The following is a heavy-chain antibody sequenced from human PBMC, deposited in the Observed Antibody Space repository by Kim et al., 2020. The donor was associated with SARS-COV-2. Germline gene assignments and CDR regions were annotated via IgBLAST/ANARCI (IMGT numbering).Heavy chain of an antibody. CDR3: ARHIRYYYGSGSYYIWFDP. J-gene: IGHJ5*02. CDR2: IDPSDSYT. V-gene: IGHV5-10-1*01. D-gene: IGHD3-10*01. Sequence: GESLKISCKGSGYSFTSYWISWVRQMPGKGLEWMGRIDPSDSYTNYSPSFQGHVTISADKSISTAYLQWSSLKASDTAMYYCARHIRYYYGSGSYYIWFDPWGQGTLVTVSS. CDR1: GYSFTSYW.